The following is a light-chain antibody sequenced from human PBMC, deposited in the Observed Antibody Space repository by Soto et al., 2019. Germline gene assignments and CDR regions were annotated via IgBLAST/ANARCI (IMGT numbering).Light chain of an antibody. CDR2: DDN. CDR3: QVWNISTDHYV. J-gene: IGLJ1*01. V-gene: IGLV3-21*02. Sequence: SYDLTQPPSVSVAPAQTARITCGGNNIGSTSVHWYKQSPGQAPVLVVYDDNDRPSGIPERFSGFNSENTATLTITRVEAGDEADYYCQVWNISTDHYVFGTGTKVTVL. CDR1: NIGSTS.